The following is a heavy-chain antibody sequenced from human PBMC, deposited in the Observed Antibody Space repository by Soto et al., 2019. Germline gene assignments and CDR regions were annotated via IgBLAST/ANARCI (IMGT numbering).Heavy chain of an antibody. CDR2: ISGSGGST. CDR3: ATGRGLYYYYGMDV. D-gene: IGHD3-10*01. Sequence: GGSVRLSCAASGVTFSSYAMSWVRQAPGKGLEWVSAISGSGGSTYYADSVKGRFTISRDNSKNTLYLQMNSLRAEDTAVYYCATGRGLYYYYGMDVWGQGTTVTVSS. V-gene: IGHV3-23*01. J-gene: IGHJ6*02. CDR1: GVTFSSYA.